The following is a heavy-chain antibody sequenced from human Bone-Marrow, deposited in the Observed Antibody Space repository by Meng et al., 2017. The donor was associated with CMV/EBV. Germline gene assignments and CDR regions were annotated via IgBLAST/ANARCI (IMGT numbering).Heavy chain of an antibody. D-gene: IGHD2-2*02. V-gene: IGHV3-48*04. J-gene: IGHJ6*02. CDR2: TSSSSSTI. CDR1: GFTFSSYS. Sequence: GESLKISCAASGFTFSSYSMNWVRQAPGKGLEWVSYTSSSSSTIYYADSVKGRFTISRDNAKNSLYLQMNSLRAEDTAVYYCASLVVVPAAIPYYYGMDVWGQGTMVTVSS. CDR3: ASLVVVPAAIPYYYGMDV.